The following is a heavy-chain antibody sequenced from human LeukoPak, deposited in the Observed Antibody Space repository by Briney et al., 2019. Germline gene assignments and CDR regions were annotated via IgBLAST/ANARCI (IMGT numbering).Heavy chain of an antibody. Sequence: PSETLSLTCTVSGGSISSYYWSWIRQPAGKGLEWIGRIYTSGSTNYNPSLKSRVTMSVDTPKNQFSLQLSSVTAADTAVYYCARGGYCSSTSCYGDAFDIWGQGTMVTVSS. CDR2: IYTSGST. CDR1: GGSISSYY. V-gene: IGHV4-4*07. CDR3: ARGGYCSSTSCYGDAFDI. J-gene: IGHJ3*02. D-gene: IGHD2-2*01.